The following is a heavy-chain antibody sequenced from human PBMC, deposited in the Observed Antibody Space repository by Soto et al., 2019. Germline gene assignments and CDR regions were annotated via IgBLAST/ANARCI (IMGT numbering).Heavy chain of an antibody. CDR2: IGGSGGTT. J-gene: IGHJ4*02. D-gene: IGHD3-10*01. Sequence: EVQLLESGGGLVQPGGSLRLSCAASGFTFSTYGMNWVRQAPGKGLEWVSCIGGSGGTTFYADSVKGRFTISRDNSRNTLSLQMNSLRDEDTAVYYCAKSPGGYHIGSGGFDYWGQGSLVTVSS. V-gene: IGHV3-23*01. CDR3: AKSPGGYHIGSGGFDY. CDR1: GFTFSTYG.